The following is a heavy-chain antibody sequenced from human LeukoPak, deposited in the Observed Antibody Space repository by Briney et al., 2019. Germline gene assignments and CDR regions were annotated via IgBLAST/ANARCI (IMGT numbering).Heavy chain of an antibody. Sequence: PGGSLRLSCAASGFTFSSYAMDWVRQAPGKGLEWVSAISAIDDSTHYADSVKGRFTISRDNSKNTLYLQMNSLRAEDTAVYYCAKVSPHQNIVVVPAAMFYWGQGTLVTVSS. J-gene: IGHJ4*02. D-gene: IGHD2-2*01. CDR1: GFTFSSYA. CDR2: ISAIDDST. V-gene: IGHV3-23*01. CDR3: AKVSPHQNIVVVPAAMFY.